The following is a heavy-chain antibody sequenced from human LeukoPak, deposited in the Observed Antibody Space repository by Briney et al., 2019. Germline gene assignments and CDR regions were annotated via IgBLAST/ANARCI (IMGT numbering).Heavy chain of an antibody. CDR2: ISAYNGNT. D-gene: IGHD3-22*01. V-gene: IGHV1-18*01. CDR3: ARAVSYGSSGYYYENWFDP. CDR1: GYTFTSYG. J-gene: IGHJ5*02. Sequence: ASVKVSCKASGYTFTSYGISWVRQAPGQGLEWMGWISAYNGNTNYTQKLQGRVTMTTDTSTSTAYMELRSLRSDDTAVYYCARAVSYGSSGYYYENWFDPWGQGTLVTVSS.